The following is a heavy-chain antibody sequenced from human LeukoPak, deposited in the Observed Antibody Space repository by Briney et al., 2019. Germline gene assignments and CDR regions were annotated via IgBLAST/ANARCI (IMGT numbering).Heavy chain of an antibody. CDR3: ARGIWEMATIPYWYFDI. D-gene: IGHD5-24*01. V-gene: IGHV4-59*12. CDR1: GGSISSYY. CDR2: IYYSGST. Sequence: PLETLSLTCTVSGGSISSYYWSWIRQPPGKGLEWIGYIYYSGSTNYNPSLKSRVTISVDTSKDQFSLKLSSVTAADTALYYCARGIWEMATIPYWYFDIWGRGTLVTVSS. J-gene: IGHJ2*01.